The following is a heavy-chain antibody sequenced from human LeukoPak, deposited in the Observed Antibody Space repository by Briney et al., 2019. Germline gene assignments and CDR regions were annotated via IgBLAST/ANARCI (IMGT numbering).Heavy chain of an antibody. CDR3: AKDKSGGSQHFDS. V-gene: IGHV3-30*18. CDR2: ISYDGSSK. Sequence: GGSLRLSCAASRFTFSTYGMHWVRQAPGKGLEWVAYISYDGSSKYYADSVKGRCTISRDNSKNTLYLQMNSLRDADTAVYYCAKDKSGGSQHFDSWGQGTLVTVSS. CDR1: RFTFSTYG. D-gene: IGHD1-26*01. J-gene: IGHJ4*02.